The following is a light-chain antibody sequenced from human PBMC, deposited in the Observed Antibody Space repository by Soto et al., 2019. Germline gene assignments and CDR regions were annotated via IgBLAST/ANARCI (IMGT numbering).Light chain of an antibody. V-gene: IGLV2-14*03. Sequence: QSVLTQPASVSGSPGQSITISCTGTSSDIGAYNFVSWYQQHPGKAPKLMLYDVNIRPSGVSNRFSGSKSGNTASLTISGLQAEDEAEYYCTSWTTSTTMIFGGGTKRTVL. CDR3: TSWTTSTTMI. CDR2: DVN. J-gene: IGLJ2*01. CDR1: SSDIGAYNF.